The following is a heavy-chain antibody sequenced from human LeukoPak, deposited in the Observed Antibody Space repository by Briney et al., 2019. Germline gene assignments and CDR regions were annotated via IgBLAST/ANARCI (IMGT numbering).Heavy chain of an antibody. CDR2: IYYSGSS. CDR1: GGSISSYY. Sequence: SETLSLTCTVSGGSISSYYWSWIRQPPGKGLEWIGYIYYSGSSNYNPSLKSRVTISVDTSKNQFSLKLSSVTAADTAVYYCARVLGYGSGSPPYHYYMDVWGKGTTVTISS. J-gene: IGHJ6*03. D-gene: IGHD3-10*01. CDR3: ARVLGYGSGSPPYHYYMDV. V-gene: IGHV4-59*01.